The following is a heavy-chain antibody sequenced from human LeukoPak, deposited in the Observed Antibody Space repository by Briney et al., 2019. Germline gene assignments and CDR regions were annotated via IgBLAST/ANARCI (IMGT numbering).Heavy chain of an antibody. J-gene: IGHJ4*02. Sequence: GRSLRLSCAASGFTFSSCAMHWVRQAPGKGLEWVAVISYDGSNKYYADSVKDRFTISRDNSKNTLYLQMNSLRAEDTAVYYCARDRTGGGGPFDYWGQGTLVTVSS. CDR1: GFTFSSCA. V-gene: IGHV3-30*04. CDR2: ISYDGSNK. CDR3: ARDRTGGGGPFDY. D-gene: IGHD3/OR15-3a*01.